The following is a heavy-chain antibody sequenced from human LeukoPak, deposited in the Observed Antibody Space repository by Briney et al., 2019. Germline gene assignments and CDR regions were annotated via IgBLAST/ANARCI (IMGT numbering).Heavy chain of an antibody. Sequence: SETLSLTCNVSGYSISSDYYWGWIRQPPGKGLEWIGTIHQSGSTFYNPSLKSRVTLSVDTAKNQFSLKLSSVTAADTAVYYCAGVKYSGSYYMDVWGKGTTVTVSS. CDR3: AGVKYSGSYYMDV. CDR2: IHQSGST. J-gene: IGHJ6*03. V-gene: IGHV4-38-2*02. CDR1: GYSISSDYY. D-gene: IGHD1-26*01.